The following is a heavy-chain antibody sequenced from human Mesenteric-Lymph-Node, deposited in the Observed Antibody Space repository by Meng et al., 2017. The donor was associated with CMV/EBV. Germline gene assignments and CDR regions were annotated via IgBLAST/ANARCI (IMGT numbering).Heavy chain of an antibody. CDR1: GFTFSSFP. CDR2: ISGSGNST. J-gene: IGHJ6*02. Sequence: GESLKISCAASGFTFSSFPMSWVRQAPGKGLEWVSTISGSGNSTYYADSVKGRFTISRDDSKNTLYLQMNSLRAEDTAVYYCAKGEVFLYYYGMDVWGQGTTVTVSS. V-gene: IGHV3-23*01. D-gene: IGHD3-10*01. CDR3: AKGEVFLYYYGMDV.